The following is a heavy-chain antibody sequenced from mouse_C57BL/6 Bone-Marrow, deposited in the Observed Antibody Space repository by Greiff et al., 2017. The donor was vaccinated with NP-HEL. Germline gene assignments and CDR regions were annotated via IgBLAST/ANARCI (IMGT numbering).Heavy chain of an antibody. J-gene: IGHJ3*01. CDR2: IDPENGDT. CDR1: GFNIKDDY. Sequence: VQLQQSGAELVRPGASVKLSCTASGFNIKDDYMHWVKQRPEQGLEWIGWIDPENGDTEYASKFQGKATITADTSSNTAYLQLSSLTSEDTAVYYWTTDGYYAWFAYWGQGTLVTVSA. V-gene: IGHV14-4*01. D-gene: IGHD2-3*01. CDR3: TTDGYYAWFAY.